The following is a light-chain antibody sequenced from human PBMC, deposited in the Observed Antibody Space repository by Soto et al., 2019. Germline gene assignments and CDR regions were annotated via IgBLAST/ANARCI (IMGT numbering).Light chain of an antibody. CDR2: TNS. CDR3: AACDYSLSAYV. V-gene: IGLV1-44*01. Sequence: QSVLTQPPSASGTPGQRVTISCSGSSSNIGGSSVNWYQRLPGTAPKLLIYTNSRRPSGVPDRFSGSKSGTSASLTISGPQSEDEAFYYCAACDYSLSAYVFGTGTKVTVL. CDR1: SSNIGGSS. J-gene: IGLJ1*01.